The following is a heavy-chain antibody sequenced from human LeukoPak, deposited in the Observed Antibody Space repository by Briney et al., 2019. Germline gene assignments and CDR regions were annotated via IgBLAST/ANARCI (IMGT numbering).Heavy chain of an antibody. CDR2: IYYSGST. J-gene: IGHJ3*02. CDR1: GGSISSYY. D-gene: IGHD3-22*01. Sequence: PSETLSLTCTVSGGSISSYYWSWIRQPPGKGLEWIGYIYYSGSTNYNPSLKSRVTISVGTSKNQFSLKLSSVTAADTAVYYCARRHTYYYDSSGYPLDAFDIWGQGTMVTVSS. CDR3: ARRHTYYYDSSGYPLDAFDI. V-gene: IGHV4-59*01.